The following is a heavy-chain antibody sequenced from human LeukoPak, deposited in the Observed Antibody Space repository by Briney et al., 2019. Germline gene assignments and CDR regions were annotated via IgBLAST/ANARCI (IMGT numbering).Heavy chain of an antibody. J-gene: IGHJ3*02. V-gene: IGHV3-11*01. CDR2: ISSSGSTI. Sequence: GGSRRLSWAAPGFTFSNYYRSWIRQAPGKGLNWFSYISSSGSTIYYADSVKGRFTISRDNAKNSLYLQMNSLRAEDTAVYYCASPTDSDAFDIWGQGTMVTVSS. CDR1: GFTFSNYY. CDR3: ASPTDSDAFDI.